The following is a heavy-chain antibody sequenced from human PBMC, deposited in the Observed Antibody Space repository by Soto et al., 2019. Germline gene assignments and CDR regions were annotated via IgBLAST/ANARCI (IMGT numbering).Heavy chain of an antibody. V-gene: IGHV3-23*01. D-gene: IGHD3-10*01. Sequence: PGGSLRLSCAASGFTFSSYAMSWVRQAPGKGLEWVSAISGSGGSTYYADSVKGRFTISRDNSKNTLYLQMNSLRAEDTAVYYCAKKGSYYGSGSYRFDYWGQGTLVTVS. J-gene: IGHJ4*02. CDR3: AKKGSYYGSGSYRFDY. CDR1: GFTFSSYA. CDR2: ISGSGGST.